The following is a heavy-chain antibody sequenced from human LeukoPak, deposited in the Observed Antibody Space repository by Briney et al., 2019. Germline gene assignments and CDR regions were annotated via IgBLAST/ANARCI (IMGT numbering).Heavy chain of an antibody. Sequence: SETLSRTCAVYGGSFSGYYWSWIRQPPGKGLEWIGEINHSGSTNYNPSLKSRVTISVDTSKNQFSLKLSSVTAADTAVYYCARLGYYDSRALYYFDYWGRGTLVTVSS. CDR1: GGSFSGYY. CDR2: INHSGST. CDR3: ARLGYYDSRALYYFDY. D-gene: IGHD3-22*01. J-gene: IGHJ4*02. V-gene: IGHV4-34*01.